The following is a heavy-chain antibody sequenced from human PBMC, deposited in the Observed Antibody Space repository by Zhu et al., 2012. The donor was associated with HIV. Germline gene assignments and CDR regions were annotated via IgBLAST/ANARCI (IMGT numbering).Heavy chain of an antibody. CDR2: IDHGGST. CDR1: GGSFSGYY. V-gene: IGHV4-34*01. J-gene: IGHJ4*02. CDR3: ARHSRYDIVTGWGHFDF. Sequence: QVQLQQWGAGLLKPSETLSLTCAXYGGSFSGYYWSWIRQSPEKGLEWIGEIDHGGSTDYSPSLKSRVTISVDRSKNQFSLKLTSVSAADTAVYYCARHSRYDIVTGWGHFDFWGQGTLVTVSS. D-gene: IGHD3-9*01.